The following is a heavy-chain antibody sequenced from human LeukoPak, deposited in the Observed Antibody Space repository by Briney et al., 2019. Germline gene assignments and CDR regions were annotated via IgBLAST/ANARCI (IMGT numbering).Heavy chain of an antibody. D-gene: IGHD3-10*01. CDR3: AKANYGSEYYFDY. V-gene: IGHV3-9*01. CDR1: GGSISSYY. J-gene: IGHJ4*02. CDR2: ISWNSRSI. Sequence: LSLTCTVSGGSISSYYWTWIGQPPGKGLGGGSGISWNSRSIGYAASVKGRFTISRANAKNSLYLQMNRLRAEDTALYYCAKANYGSEYYFDYWGQGTLVTVSS.